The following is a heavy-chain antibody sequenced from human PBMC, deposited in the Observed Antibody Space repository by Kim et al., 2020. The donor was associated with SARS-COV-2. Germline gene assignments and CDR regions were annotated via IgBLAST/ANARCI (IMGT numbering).Heavy chain of an antibody. Sequence: GGSLRLSCAASGFTFGDYAMHWVRQAPGKGLEWVSGISWNSGSIGYADSVKDRFTISRDNAKNSLYLQMNSLRAEYTALYYCARSRGSTVTTVWYTTTDYWGQGTLLTVSS. CDR2: ISWNSGSI. J-gene: IGHJ4*02. CDR3: ARSRGSTVTTVWYTTTDY. D-gene: IGHD4-17*01. V-gene: IGHV3-9*01. CDR1: GFTFGDYA.